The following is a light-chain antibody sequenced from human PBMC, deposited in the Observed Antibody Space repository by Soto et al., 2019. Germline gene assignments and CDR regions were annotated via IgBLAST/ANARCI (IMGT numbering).Light chain of an antibody. CDR2: EVS. CDR3: SSYVGSNFHVL. Sequence: QSALTQPASVSGSPGQSITISCTGTSSDVGGYNYVSWYQLHPGKAPKLMVYEVSNRPSGVSNRFSGSKSGNTASLTISGLQAEDEADYYCSSYVGSNFHVLFGGGTKLTVL. J-gene: IGLJ2*01. CDR1: SSDVGGYNY. V-gene: IGLV2-14*01.